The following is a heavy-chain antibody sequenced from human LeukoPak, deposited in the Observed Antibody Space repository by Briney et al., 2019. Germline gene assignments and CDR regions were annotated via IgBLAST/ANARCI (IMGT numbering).Heavy chain of an antibody. Sequence: ASVKVSCKASGYTFASYGISWVRQAPGQGLEWMGWISAYNGNTNYAQKFQDRVTMTRDTSTDTVYLELSSLRSEDTAIYYCARRMADGGRNHWGQGTLVTVSS. CDR1: GYTFASYG. CDR3: ARRMADGGRNH. D-gene: IGHD2-15*01. CDR2: ISAYNGNT. J-gene: IGHJ4*02. V-gene: IGHV1-18*01.